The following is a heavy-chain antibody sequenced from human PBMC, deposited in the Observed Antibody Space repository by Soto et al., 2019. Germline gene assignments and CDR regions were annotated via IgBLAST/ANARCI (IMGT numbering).Heavy chain of an antibody. CDR2: IKKKTDGGTT. V-gene: IGHV3-15*01. CDR3: RTQWLD. D-gene: IGHD6-19*01. CDR1: GFTFSDAW. Sequence: EVQLVESGGGLVKPGGSLRLSCAASGFTFSDAWMSWVRQAPGKGLEWVGLIKKKTDGGTTDYAAPVKGRFTISRDDSKNTVYLQMSSQKTEDTAVYYCRTQWLDWGQGTLVTVSS. J-gene: IGHJ4*02.